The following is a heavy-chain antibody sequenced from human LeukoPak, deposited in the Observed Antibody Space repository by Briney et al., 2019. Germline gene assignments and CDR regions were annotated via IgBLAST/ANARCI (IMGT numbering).Heavy chain of an antibody. J-gene: IGHJ4*02. V-gene: IGHV3-21*04. CDR2: ITASSTAI. Sequence: GGSLRLSCAASEFTFNTYTMNWVRQAPGKGLEWVSSITASSTAIYSADSVKGRFTISRDNAKNSLYLQMNSLRADDTALYYCARAFVPTVGAYDYWGQGTLVTVSS. D-gene: IGHD1-26*01. CDR3: ARAFVPTVGAYDY. CDR1: EFTFNTYT.